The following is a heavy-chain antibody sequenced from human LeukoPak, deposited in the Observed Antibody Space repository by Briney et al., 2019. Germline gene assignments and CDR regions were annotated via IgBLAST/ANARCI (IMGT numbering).Heavy chain of an antibody. V-gene: IGHV4-59*01. Sequence: SETLSLTCTVSGCSISSYYWRWIRQPPGKGLEWVGYIYYSGSTNYNPSLKSRVTISVDTSKNQFSLKLSSVAAADTAVYYCARALTDWYFELWGRGTLVTVSS. CDR3: ARALTDWYFEL. CDR2: IYYSGST. CDR1: GCSISSYY. J-gene: IGHJ2*01.